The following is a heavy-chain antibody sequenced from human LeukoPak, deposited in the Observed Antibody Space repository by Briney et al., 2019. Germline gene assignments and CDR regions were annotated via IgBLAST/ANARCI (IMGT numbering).Heavy chain of an antibody. J-gene: IGHJ6*03. V-gene: IGHV4-61*02. D-gene: IGHD2-2*01. CDR1: GGSISSGSYY. CDR3: ARVSIIVVVPAAAGDMDV. Sequence: SETLSLTCTVSGGSISSGSYYWSWIRQPAGKGLEWIGRIYTSGSTNYNPSLKSRVTISVDTSKNQFSLKLSSVTAADTAVYYCARVSIIVVVPAAAGDMDVWGKGTTVTVSS. CDR2: IYTSGST.